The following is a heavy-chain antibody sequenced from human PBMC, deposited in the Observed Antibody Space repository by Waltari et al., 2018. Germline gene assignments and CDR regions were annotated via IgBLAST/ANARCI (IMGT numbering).Heavy chain of an antibody. Sequence: EVQLVQSGAEVKKPGATVKISCKASGYTFIDYSMHWVQQAPGKGLEWVGRIDPEDGETVYAEKFQGRVTITADTSTDTSYLELSSLRSDDTAVYYCAPLPGGSGQTFDYWGQGTRVTVSS. V-gene: IGHV1-69-2*01. CDR3: APLPGGSGQTFDY. CDR1: GYTFIDYS. J-gene: IGHJ4*02. D-gene: IGHD3-10*01. CDR2: IDPEDGET.